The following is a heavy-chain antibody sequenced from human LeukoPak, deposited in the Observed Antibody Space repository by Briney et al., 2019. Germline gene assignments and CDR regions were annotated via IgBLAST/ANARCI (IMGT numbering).Heavy chain of an antibody. D-gene: IGHD4-4*01. CDR1: GSTFSRFW. CDR2: IKEDGSEQ. CDR3: ARFPHSTQYGWFDT. J-gene: IGHJ5*02. V-gene: IGHV3-7*01. Sequence: GGSLRLSCAASGSTFSRFWMSWLRQTPGKGLEWVANIKEDGSEQYYVDSVKGRFTISRDNAKNSLYLQMNRLSDEDTAVYFCARFPHSTQYGWFDTWGQGTLVTVSS.